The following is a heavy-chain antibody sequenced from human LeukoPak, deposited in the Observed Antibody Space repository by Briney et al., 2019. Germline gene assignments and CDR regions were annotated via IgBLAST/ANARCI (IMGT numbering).Heavy chain of an antibody. CDR2: TYYRSKWYN. Sequence: SQTLSLTCAISGDSVSSNSAAWNWIRQSPSRGLEWLGRTYYRSKWYNDYAVSVKSRITINPDTSKNQFSLQLNSVTPEDTAVYYCARGSRYSSGWNAVGNWFDPWGQGTLVTVSS. D-gene: IGHD6-19*01. CDR1: GDSVSSNSAA. V-gene: IGHV6-1*01. J-gene: IGHJ5*02. CDR3: ARGSRYSSGWNAVGNWFDP.